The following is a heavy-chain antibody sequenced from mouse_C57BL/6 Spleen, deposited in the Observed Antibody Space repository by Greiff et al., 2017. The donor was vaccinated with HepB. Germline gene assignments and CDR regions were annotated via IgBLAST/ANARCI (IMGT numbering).Heavy chain of an antibody. CDR2: ISDGGSCT. J-gene: IGHJ3*01. CDR3: AREGGSTMVTTPFAY. Sequence: EVKLMESGGGLVKPGGSLKLSCAASGFTFSSYAMSWVRQTPEKRLEWVATISDGGSCTYYPDNVKGRFTISRDNAKNNLYLQMSHLKSEDTAMYYCAREGGSTMVTTPFAYWGQGTLVTVSA. V-gene: IGHV5-4*01. D-gene: IGHD2-2*01. CDR1: GFTFSSYA.